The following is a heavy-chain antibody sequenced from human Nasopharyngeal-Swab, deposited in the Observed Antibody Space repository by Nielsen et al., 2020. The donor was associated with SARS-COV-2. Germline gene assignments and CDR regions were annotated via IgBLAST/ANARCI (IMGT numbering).Heavy chain of an antibody. CDR1: GYTFTSYG. J-gene: IGHJ4*02. V-gene: IGHV1-18*01. CDR3: AKDNGVRWFGGGDFDY. CDR2: ISAYNGNT. Sequence: ASVKVSCKASGYTFTSYGISWVRQAPGQGLEWMGWISAYNGNTNYAQKLQGRVTLTRDTSASLAYMELSSLRSEDTAVYYCAKDNGVRWFGGGDFDYWGQGTLVTVSS. D-gene: IGHD3-10*01.